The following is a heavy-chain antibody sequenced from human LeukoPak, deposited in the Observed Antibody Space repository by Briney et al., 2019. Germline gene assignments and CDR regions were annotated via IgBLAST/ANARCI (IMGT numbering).Heavy chain of an antibody. J-gene: IGHJ4*02. V-gene: IGHV5-51*01. D-gene: IGHD1-26*01. CDR3: ARQRKLEPDFDY. CDR1: GYSFTNYW. CDR2: IYPGDSDT. Sequence: GAFLMISCMGSGYSFTNYWIGFGRQMPGEVLELMGIIYPGDSDTRYSPSFQGQVAISADKSISTAYLQWSSLKAPDTVMYYCARQRKLEPDFDYWGQGTLVTVSS.